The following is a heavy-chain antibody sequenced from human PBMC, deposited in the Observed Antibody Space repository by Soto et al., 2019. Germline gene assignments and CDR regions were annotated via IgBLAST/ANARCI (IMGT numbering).Heavy chain of an antibody. J-gene: IGHJ3*02. CDR1: GFTFSNYG. CDR3: ARDASVTGSSRAFDI. V-gene: IGHV3-21*01. CDR2: ISSSSTYI. D-gene: IGHD1-20*01. Sequence: EVQLVESGGGLVKPGGSLRLSCAASGFTFSNYGMIWVRQAPGKGLEWVSFISSSSTYIFYADSVKGRLTISRDNAKNSLSLQMNSLKVEDTAVYYWARDASVTGSSRAFDIWGQGTMVTVSS.